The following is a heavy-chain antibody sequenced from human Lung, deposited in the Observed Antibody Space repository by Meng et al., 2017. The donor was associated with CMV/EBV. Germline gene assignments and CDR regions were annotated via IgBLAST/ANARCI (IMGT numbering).Heavy chain of an antibody. Sequence: GESXKISCPSSRFTFSNHAMNWVRQAPGKGLEWVSSISGSGYDTYYADSVQGRFTISRDNSENTLYLQMNSLRAEDTAVYLCARYQTKNTRMVVVMDYWVQGTXVTVSS. V-gene: IGHV3-23*01. J-gene: IGHJ4*02. D-gene: IGHD2-15*01. CDR3: ARYQTKNTRMVVVMDY. CDR2: ISGSGYDT. CDR1: RFTFSNHA.